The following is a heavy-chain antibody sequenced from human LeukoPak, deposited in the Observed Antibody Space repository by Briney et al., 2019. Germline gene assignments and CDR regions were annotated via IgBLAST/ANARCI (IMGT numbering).Heavy chain of an antibody. Sequence: SQTLSLTCAISGDSVSSNSAAWNWIRQSPSRGLEWLGRTYYRSKWYNDYAVSVQSRITINPDTSKNQFSLQLNSETPEGTAVYYCARGVQWLVEWFDPWGQGTLVTVSS. CDR3: ARGVQWLVEWFDP. CDR2: TYYRSKWYN. D-gene: IGHD6-19*01. J-gene: IGHJ5*02. CDR1: GDSVSSNSAA. V-gene: IGHV6-1*01.